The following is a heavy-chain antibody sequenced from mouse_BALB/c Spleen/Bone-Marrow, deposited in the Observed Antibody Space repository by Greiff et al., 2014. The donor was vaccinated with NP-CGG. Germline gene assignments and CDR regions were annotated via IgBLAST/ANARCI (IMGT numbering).Heavy chain of an antibody. CDR3: AREGGTTAHYYAMDY. CDR1: GFTFSSYA. J-gene: IGHJ4*01. Sequence: EVKLVESGGGLVKPGGSLKLSCAASGFTFSSYAMSWVRQTPEKRLEWVASISSGGSTYYPDSVKGRFTISRDSARNILYLQMSSLRSEDTAMYYCAREGGTTAHYYAMDYWGQGTSVTVSS. CDR2: ISSGGST. V-gene: IGHV5-6-5*01. D-gene: IGHD1-2*01.